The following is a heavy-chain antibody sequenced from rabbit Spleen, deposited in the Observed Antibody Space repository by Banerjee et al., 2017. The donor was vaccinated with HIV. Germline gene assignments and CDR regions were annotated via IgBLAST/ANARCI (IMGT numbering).Heavy chain of an antibody. V-gene: IGHV1S7*01. D-gene: IGHD3-1*01. Sequence: QLEESGGRLVQPGGSLTLSCKAYGFTISNYWMNWVRQAPGKGLEWIGIISPITETTDYANWVNGRFTVSSANAQNTVDLQMNSLTAADTATYFCARAIVPWLGLTRLDLWGQGTLVTVS. CDR1: GFTISNYW. CDR3: ARAIVPWLGLTRLDL. CDR2: ISPITETT. J-gene: IGHJ3*01.